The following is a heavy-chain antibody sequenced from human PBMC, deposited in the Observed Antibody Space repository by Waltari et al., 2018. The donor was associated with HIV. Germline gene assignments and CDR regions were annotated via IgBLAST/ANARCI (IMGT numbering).Heavy chain of an antibody. CDR3: ARPIVVGALGYGMDV. CDR1: GGSISSSRYY. D-gene: IGHD2-2*01. J-gene: IGHJ6*02. V-gene: IGHV4-39*01. Sequence: QLQLQESGPGLVKPSETLSLTCTVSGGSISSSRYYWGWIRQPPGKGLEWIGSIYYSGSTYYNPSLKSRFTISVDTSKNQFSLKLSSVTAADTAVYYCARPIVVGALGYGMDVWGQGTTVTVSS. CDR2: IYYSGST.